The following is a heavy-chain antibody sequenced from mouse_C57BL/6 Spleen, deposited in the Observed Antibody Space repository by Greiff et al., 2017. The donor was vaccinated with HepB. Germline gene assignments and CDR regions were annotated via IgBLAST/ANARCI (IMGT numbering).Heavy chain of an antibody. CDR1: GYTFTSYG. CDR2: IYPRGGNT. Sequence: VQVVQSGAELARPGASVKLSCKASGYTFTSYGISWVKQRTGQGLEWMGEIYPRGGNTYYNAKFKGKATLTADKSSSTAYMELRSLTSEDAAVYFCAREDLPAVAYWGQGTMVTVSA. V-gene: IGHV1-81*01. J-gene: IGHJ3*01. CDR3: AREDLPAVAY.